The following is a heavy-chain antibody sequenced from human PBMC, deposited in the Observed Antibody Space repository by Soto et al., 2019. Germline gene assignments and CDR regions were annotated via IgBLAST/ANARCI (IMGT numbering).Heavy chain of an antibody. CDR2: ISSSSSTI. V-gene: IGHV3-48*02. J-gene: IGHJ5*02. Sequence: PGGSLRLSCAASGFTFSSYSMNWVRQAPGKGLEWVSYISSSSSTIYYADSVKGRFTISRDNAKNSLYLQMNSLRDEDTAVYYCARDPGGYCSGGSCYPLPSWFVPWGQGTLVTVSS. CDR3: ARDPGGYCSGGSCYPLPSWFVP. D-gene: IGHD2-15*01. CDR1: GFTFSSYS.